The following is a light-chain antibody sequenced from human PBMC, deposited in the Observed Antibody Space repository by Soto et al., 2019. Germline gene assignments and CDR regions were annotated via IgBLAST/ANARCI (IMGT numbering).Light chain of an antibody. J-gene: IGKJ5*01. V-gene: IGKV3-20*01. CDR1: QSVSSN. CDR2: GAS. Sequence: EIVMTQSPATVSVSPGERATLSCRASQSVSSNLAWYQQKPGQAPRLLIYGASSRATGIPDRFSGGGSGTDFTLTISRLEPEDFAVYYCQQYGSSITFGQGTRLEIK. CDR3: QQYGSSIT.